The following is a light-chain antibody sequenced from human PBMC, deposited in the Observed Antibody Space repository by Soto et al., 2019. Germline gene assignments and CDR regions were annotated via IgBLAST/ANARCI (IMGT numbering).Light chain of an antibody. CDR3: QQRSNWPPHT. Sequence: EIFVTQSPAILSVSPGESVTLSCRASQSVISNLAWYQQKLGQAPRLLIYGASTRASGIPARFSGSGSGTEFFLTISSLEPEDFAVYFCQQRSNWPPHTFGQGTKLQIK. CDR1: QSVISN. CDR2: GAS. V-gene: IGKV3-11*01. J-gene: IGKJ2*01.